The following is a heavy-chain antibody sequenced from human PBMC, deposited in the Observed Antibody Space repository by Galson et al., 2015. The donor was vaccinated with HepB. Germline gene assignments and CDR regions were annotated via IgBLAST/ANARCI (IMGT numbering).Heavy chain of an antibody. D-gene: IGHD5-24*01. Sequence: SLRLSCAASGFTFSDYYMSWIRQAPGKGLEWVSYISSSGSTIYYADSVKGRFTISRDNAKNSLYLQMNSLRAEDTAVYYCARDGEMATIPYYFDYWGQGTLVTVSS. V-gene: IGHV3-11*01. CDR2: ISSSGSTI. CDR3: ARDGEMATIPYYFDY. J-gene: IGHJ4*02. CDR1: GFTFSDYY.